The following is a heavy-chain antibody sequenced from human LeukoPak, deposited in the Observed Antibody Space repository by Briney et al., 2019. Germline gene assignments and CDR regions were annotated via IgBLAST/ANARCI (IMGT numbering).Heavy chain of an antibody. V-gene: IGHV3-23*01. J-gene: IGHJ4*02. D-gene: IGHD6-6*01. Sequence: GSLRLSCAASGFTFSTYVMSWVRQAPGKALEWVSSISGSDGNTYYADSVKGRFTISRDNSKNTLSLQMNSLRAEDTAIYYCAKPDGIAATEVWGQGTLVTVSS. CDR1: GFTFSTYV. CDR3: AKPDGIAATEV. CDR2: ISGSDGNT.